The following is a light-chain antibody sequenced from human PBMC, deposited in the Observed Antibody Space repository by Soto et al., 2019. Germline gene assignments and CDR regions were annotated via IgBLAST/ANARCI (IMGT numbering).Light chain of an antibody. CDR3: QQYNNWPWT. J-gene: IGKJ1*01. CDR2: GAS. V-gene: IGKV3-15*01. Sequence: EIVLTQSPGTLSLSPGESATLSCRASQSVSSNFLAWYQQKPGQAPRLLIYGASTRATGIPARFSGSGSGTEFTLTISSLQSEDIAVYYCQQYNNWPWTFGQGTKVDIK. CDR1: QSVSSN.